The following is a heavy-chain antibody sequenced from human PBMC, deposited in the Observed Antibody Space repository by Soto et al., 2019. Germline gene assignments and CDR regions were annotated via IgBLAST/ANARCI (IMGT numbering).Heavy chain of an antibody. CDR2: IYYSGSP. V-gene: IGHV4-31*03. J-gene: IGHJ5*02. CDR3: ARAITIAGVVLIPGWFDP. CDR1: GGSISSGGYY. D-gene: IGHD3-3*01. Sequence: PSETLSLTCTVSGGSISSGGYYWSWIRQHPGKGLEWIGYIYYSGSPYYNPSLKSRVTIAVDTSKNQFSLKLSSVPAADTAVYYCARAITIAGVVLIPGWFDPWGQGTLVTVSS.